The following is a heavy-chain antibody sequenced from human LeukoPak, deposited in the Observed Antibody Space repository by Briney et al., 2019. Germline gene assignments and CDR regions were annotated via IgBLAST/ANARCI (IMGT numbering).Heavy chain of an antibody. CDR1: GGSFSGYY. V-gene: IGHV4-34*01. CDR3: ARTAARRFDY. J-gene: IGHJ4*02. D-gene: IGHD6-6*01. Sequence: PSETLSLTCAVHGGSFSGYYWSWVRQPPGKGLEWIGEINHSGSTNYNPSLKSRVTISVDTSKNQFSLNLSSVTAADTAVYYCARTAARRFDYWGQGTLVTVSS. CDR2: INHSGST.